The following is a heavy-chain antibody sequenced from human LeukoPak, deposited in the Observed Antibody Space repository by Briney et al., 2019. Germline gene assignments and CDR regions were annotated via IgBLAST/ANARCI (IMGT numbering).Heavy chain of an antibody. V-gene: IGHV1-69*13. D-gene: IGHD3-22*01. CDR3: ATYDSSGYYYGFDY. J-gene: IGHJ4*02. CDR2: IIPIFGTA. Sequence: SVKVSCKASGGTFGSYAISWVRQAPGQGLEWMGGIIPIFGTANYAQKFQGRVTITADESTSTAYMELSSLRSEDTAVYYCATYDSSGYYYGFDYWGQGTLVTVSS. CDR1: GGTFGSYA.